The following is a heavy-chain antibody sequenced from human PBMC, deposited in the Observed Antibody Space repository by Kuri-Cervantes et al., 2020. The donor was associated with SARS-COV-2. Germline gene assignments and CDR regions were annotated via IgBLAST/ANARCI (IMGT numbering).Heavy chain of an antibody. CDR3: AKEGSSGWYGGD. CDR1: GFIFSRYG. J-gene: IGHJ4*02. D-gene: IGHD6-19*01. V-gene: IGHV3-30*18. Sequence: SLKPYCEASGFIFSRYGMHWVRQAPGKGLEWVAAIGYDGSRKHYSDSLKGRFTISRDNSQNTVYLQMSTLRDDDTAVYYCAKEGSSGWYGGDWGQGALVTVSS. CDR2: IGYDGSRK.